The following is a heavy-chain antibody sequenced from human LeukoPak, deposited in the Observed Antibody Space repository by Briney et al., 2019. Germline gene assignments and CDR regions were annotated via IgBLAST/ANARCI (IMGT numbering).Heavy chain of an antibody. CDR3: ARDQNESSRGFDP. J-gene: IGHJ5*02. D-gene: IGHD6-19*01. CDR2: MNPNSGNT. Sequence: ASVKVSCKASGYTFTSYGISWVRQAPGQGLEWMGWMNPNSGNTGYAQKFQGRVTMTRNTSISTAYMELRSLRSDDTAVYYCARDQNESSRGFDPWGQGTLVTVSS. V-gene: IGHV1-8*02. CDR1: GYTFTSYG.